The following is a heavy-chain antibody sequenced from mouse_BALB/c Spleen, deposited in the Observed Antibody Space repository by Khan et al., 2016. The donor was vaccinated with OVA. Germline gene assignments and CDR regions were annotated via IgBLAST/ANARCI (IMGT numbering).Heavy chain of an antibody. D-gene: IGHD4-1*01. V-gene: IGHV1S56*01. Sequence: QVQLKESGPELVKPGASVRISCMASGYTFTSYYIHWVKQRPGQGLEWIGWIYPGYFHTEYNEKFKGKATLTADKSSSTAYMQLSSLTSEDSVVYFCARSDSGTVFDYWGQGTTLTVSS. CDR2: IYPGYFHT. CDR1: GYTFTSYY. J-gene: IGHJ2*01. CDR3: ARSDSGTVFDY.